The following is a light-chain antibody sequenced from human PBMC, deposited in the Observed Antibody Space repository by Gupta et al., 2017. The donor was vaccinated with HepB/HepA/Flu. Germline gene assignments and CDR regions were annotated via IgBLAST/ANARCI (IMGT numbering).Light chain of an antibody. Sequence: QAVVTQPSSLSASPGASPSLTCTLRSGINVGTYNIYWYQQKPGSPPHFLLRYKSDSDKQQGSGVPSRFSGSKDASANAGMLLISGLQSEDEADYYCMIWHSSAWVFGGGTKLTVL. CDR1: SGINVGTYN. V-gene: IGLV5-45*02. CDR3: MIWHSSAWV. J-gene: IGLJ3*02. CDR2: YKSDSDK.